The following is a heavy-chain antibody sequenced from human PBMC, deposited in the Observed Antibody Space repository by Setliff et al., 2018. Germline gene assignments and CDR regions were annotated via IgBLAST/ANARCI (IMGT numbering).Heavy chain of an antibody. D-gene: IGHD1-26*01. Sequence: SETLSLTCSVSGDSISSSSYYWGWIRQPPGKGLEWIGRIHYSGTTYYNASLKSRVTMSVDTSKNQFSLNLSSVTAADTAVYYCARTGTYRYFDYWGQGALVTVSS. CDR2: IHYSGTT. V-gene: IGHV4-39*01. J-gene: IGHJ4*02. CDR1: GDSISSSSYY. CDR3: ARTGTYRYFDY.